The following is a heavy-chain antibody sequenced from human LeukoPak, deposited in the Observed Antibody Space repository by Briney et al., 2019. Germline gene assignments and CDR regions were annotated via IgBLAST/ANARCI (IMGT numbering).Heavy chain of an antibody. Sequence: SETLSLTCTVSGYSISSDYYWDWVRQPPGKGLEYIGSIYHSGSTNYNPSLKSRVTISVDTSKNQFSLKLSSVTAADTAVYYCARGDIAAAGHFDYWGQGTLVTVSS. D-gene: IGHD6-13*01. V-gene: IGHV4-38-2*02. CDR1: GYSISSDYY. J-gene: IGHJ4*02. CDR3: ARGDIAAAGHFDY. CDR2: IYHSGST.